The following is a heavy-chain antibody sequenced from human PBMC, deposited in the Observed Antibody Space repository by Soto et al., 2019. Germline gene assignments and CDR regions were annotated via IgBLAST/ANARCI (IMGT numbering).Heavy chain of an antibody. V-gene: IGHV4-59*01. J-gene: IGHJ6*02. CDR1: GGSISSYY. CDR2: IYYSGST. CDR3: ARVGGDTAMVMYGMDV. D-gene: IGHD5-18*01. Sequence: SETLSLTCTVSGGSISSYYWSWIRQPPGKGLEWIGYIYYSGSTNYNPSLKSRVTISVDTSKNQFSLKLSPVTAADTAVYYCARVGGDTAMVMYGMDVWGQGTTVTVSS.